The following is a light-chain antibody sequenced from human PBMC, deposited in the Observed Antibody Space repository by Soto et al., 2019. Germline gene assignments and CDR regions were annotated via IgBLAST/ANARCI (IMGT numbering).Light chain of an antibody. J-gene: IGKJ1*01. CDR3: QQYNNWPPT. CDR1: QSVSGN. CDR2: GAS. Sequence: EIVMTQSPATLSVSPGERATLSCRASQSVSGNLAWYQQKPGQAPRLLIYGASTRATGIPARFSGSGSGTEFPLTISSLQSEEFAVYSCQQYNNWPPTFGQGTKVEIK. V-gene: IGKV3D-15*01.